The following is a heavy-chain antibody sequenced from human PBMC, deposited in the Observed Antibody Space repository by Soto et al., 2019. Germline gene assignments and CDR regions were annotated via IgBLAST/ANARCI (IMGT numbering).Heavy chain of an antibody. CDR2: ISAYNGNT. CDR1: GYTFTSYG. Sequence: QVQLVQSGAEVKKPGASVKVSCKASGYTFTSYGISWVRQAPGQGLEWMGWISAYNGNTNYAQKLQGRVTMTTDTSTSPAYMELRSLRSDDTAVYYCARDSPVPMITFGGVIVPDYWGQGTLVTVSS. D-gene: IGHD3-16*02. J-gene: IGHJ4*02. V-gene: IGHV1-18*04. CDR3: ARDSPVPMITFGGVIVPDY.